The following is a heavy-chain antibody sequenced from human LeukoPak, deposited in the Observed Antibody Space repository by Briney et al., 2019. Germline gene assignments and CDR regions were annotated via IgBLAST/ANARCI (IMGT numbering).Heavy chain of an antibody. D-gene: IGHD6-19*01. CDR2: IYTSGST. V-gene: IGHV4-4*09. Sequence: PSETLSLTCTVSGGSISSYYWSWIRQPPGKGLEWIGYIYTSGSTNYNPSLKSRVTISVDTSKNQFSLKLSSVTAADTAVYYCARGYSSGWYWGPRGMDVWGQGTTVTVSS. CDR3: ARGYSSGWYWGPRGMDV. J-gene: IGHJ6*02. CDR1: GGSISSYY.